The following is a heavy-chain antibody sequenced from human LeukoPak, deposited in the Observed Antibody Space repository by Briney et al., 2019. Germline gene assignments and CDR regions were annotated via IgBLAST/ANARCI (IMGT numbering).Heavy chain of an antibody. V-gene: IGHV1-69*04. CDR2: IIPILGIA. J-gene: IGHJ6*02. CDR1: GGTFSSYA. CDR3: ARFSTSAYYYYGMDV. Sequence: SVKVPCKASGGTFSSYAISWVRQAPGQGLEWMGRIIPILGIANYAQKFQGRVTITADKSTSTAYMELSSLRSEDTAVYYCARFSTSAYYYYGMDVWGQGTTVTVSS.